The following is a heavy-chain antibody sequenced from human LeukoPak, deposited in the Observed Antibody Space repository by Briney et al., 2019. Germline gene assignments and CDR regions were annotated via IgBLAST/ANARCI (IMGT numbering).Heavy chain of an antibody. Sequence: ASVKVSCKASGYTFTSYDINWVRQATGQGLEWMGWMNLNSGNTGYAQKFQGRVTITRNTSISTAYMELSSLRSEDTAVYYCARGARVLRYFDWLPIQGSYYYYMDVWAKGPRSPSP. CDR1: GYTFTSYD. J-gene: IGHJ6*03. D-gene: IGHD3-9*01. CDR2: MNLNSGNT. CDR3: ARGARVLRYFDWLPIQGSYYYYMDV. V-gene: IGHV1-8*03.